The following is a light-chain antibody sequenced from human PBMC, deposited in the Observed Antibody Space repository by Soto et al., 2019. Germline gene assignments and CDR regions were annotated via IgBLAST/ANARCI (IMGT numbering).Light chain of an antibody. CDR2: DAS. V-gene: IGKV1-5*01. Sequence: DIQMTQSPSTLSASVGDRVTITCRASQSISSWLAWYQQKPGKAPKLLIYDASSLESGVPSRFSGSGSGTESTLTISSLKPDDFATYYCQQYNSYSPDTFGQGTKLEIK. CDR3: QQYNSYSPDT. CDR1: QSISSW. J-gene: IGKJ2*01.